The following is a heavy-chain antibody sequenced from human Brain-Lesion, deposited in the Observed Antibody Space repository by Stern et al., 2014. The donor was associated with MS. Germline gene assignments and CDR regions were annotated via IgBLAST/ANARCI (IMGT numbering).Heavy chain of an antibody. CDR2: LKEDGTEK. J-gene: IGHJ6*02. CDR1: GFTFGNYW. V-gene: IGHV3-7*01. D-gene: IGHD3-3*01. CDR3: ARVYNTIYGIVTQRGSGMDV. Sequence: EVQLVESGGGLVQPGVSLTISCTAAGFTFGNYWMTWVRQAPGKGLEWVANLKEDGTEKNYVDSVKGRFTISRDNARNSLYLQMNSLIVEDTALYYCARVYNTIYGIVTQRGSGMDVWGQGTTVIVSS.